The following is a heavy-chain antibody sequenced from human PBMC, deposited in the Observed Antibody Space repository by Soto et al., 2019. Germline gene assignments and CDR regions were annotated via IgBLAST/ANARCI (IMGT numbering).Heavy chain of an antibody. J-gene: IGHJ3*02. V-gene: IGHV4-34*01. CDR1: GGSFSGYY. CDR3: ARGNIVASAGAFDI. Sequence: QVQLQQWGAGLLKPSETLSLTCAVYGGSFSGYYWSWIRQPPGKGLEWIGEINHSGSTNYNPSLKSRVTISVDTSKNQFSLKLSSVTAADTAVYYCARGNIVASAGAFDIWGQGTMVTVSS. D-gene: IGHD5-12*01. CDR2: INHSGST.